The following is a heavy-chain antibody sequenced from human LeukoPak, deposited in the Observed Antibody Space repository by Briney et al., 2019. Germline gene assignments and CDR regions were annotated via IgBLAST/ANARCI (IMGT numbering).Heavy chain of an antibody. Sequence: GRSLRLSCAASGFTFDDYAMHWVRQAPGKGLEWVSGISWNSGSIGYADSVKGRFTISRDNAKNSLYLQMNSLRAEDTAVYYCARERGYSGYDHYYYYGMDVWGQGTTVTVSS. V-gene: IGHV3-9*01. CDR1: GFTFDDYA. CDR2: ISWNSGSI. J-gene: IGHJ6*02. D-gene: IGHD5-12*01. CDR3: ARERGYSGYDHYYYYGMDV.